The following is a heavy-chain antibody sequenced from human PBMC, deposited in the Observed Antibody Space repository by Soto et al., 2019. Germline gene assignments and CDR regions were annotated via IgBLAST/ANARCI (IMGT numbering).Heavy chain of an antibody. J-gene: IGHJ6*03. D-gene: IGHD3-10*01. CDR1: GYTFTSYY. CDR3: ARVRVSGSYNYYYYYMDV. CDR2: MNPSGGST. V-gene: IGHV1-46*01. Sequence: ASVKVSCKASGYTFTSYYMHWVRQAPGQGLEWMGIMNPSGGSTGYAQKFQGRVTMTRNTSTSTAYMELSSLRSEDTAVYYCARVRVSGSYNYYYYYMDVWGKGTTVTVSS.